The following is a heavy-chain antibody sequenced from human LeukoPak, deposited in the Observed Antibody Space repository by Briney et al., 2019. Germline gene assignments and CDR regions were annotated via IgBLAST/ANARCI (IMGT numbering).Heavy chain of an antibody. CDR1: AFTFSTYG. V-gene: IGHV3-33*01. CDR3: ATKVTYDYDSSVYFPSGYFDY. J-gene: IGHJ4*02. Sequence: GGSLRLSCAASAFTFSTYGMHWVRQAPGKGLEWVAVIWYDGSNKYYADSVKGRFTISRDNSKNTLYLQMNSLRAEDTAVYYCATKVTYDYDSSVYFPSGYFDYWGQGTLVTVSS. D-gene: IGHD3-22*01. CDR2: IWYDGSNK.